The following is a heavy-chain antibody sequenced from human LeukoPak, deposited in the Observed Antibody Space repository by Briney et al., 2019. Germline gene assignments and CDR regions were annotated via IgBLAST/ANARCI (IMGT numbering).Heavy chain of an antibody. CDR2: IYYSGST. CDR1: GGSISSYY. Sequence: SETLSLTCTVSGGSISSYYWSWIRQPPGEGQEWIGYIYYSGSTNYNPSLKSRVTISVDTSKNQFSLKLSSVTAADTAVYYCARSPGHNWFDPWGQGTLVTVSS. J-gene: IGHJ5*02. V-gene: IGHV4-59*01. CDR3: ARSPGHNWFDP.